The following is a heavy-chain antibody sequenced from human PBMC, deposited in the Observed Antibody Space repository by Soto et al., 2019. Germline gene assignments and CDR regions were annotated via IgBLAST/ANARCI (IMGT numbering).Heavy chain of an antibody. J-gene: IGHJ4*02. V-gene: IGHV4-39*02. CDR2: IYYSGST. Sequence: QLQLQESGPGLVKPSETLSLTCTVSGGSISSSSYYWGWIRQPPGKGLEWIGSIYYSGSTYYNPSLKSRVTISLDTSKNQFSLKLSSVTAADTAVYYCARDGVVRGVIKGFDYWGQGTLVTVSS. CDR1: GGSISSSSYY. CDR3: ARDGVVRGVIKGFDY. D-gene: IGHD3-10*01.